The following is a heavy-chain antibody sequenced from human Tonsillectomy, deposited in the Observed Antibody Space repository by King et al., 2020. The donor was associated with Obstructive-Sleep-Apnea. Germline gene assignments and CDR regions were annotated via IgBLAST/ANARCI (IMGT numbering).Heavy chain of an antibody. CDR3: AREYYGSGTDAFDI. CDR1: GFTFTSYS. V-gene: IGHV3-30-3*01. CDR2: IFDDGNNR. Sequence: VQLVESGGGVVQPGRSLRLSCAVSGFTFTSYSMHWVRQAPGKGLAWVAVIFDDGNNRDYADSVKGRFTISRDNSDNTLYLQMNNLRADDTAIYYCAREYYGSGTDAFDIWGQGTRVTVSS. J-gene: IGHJ3*02. D-gene: IGHD3-10*01.